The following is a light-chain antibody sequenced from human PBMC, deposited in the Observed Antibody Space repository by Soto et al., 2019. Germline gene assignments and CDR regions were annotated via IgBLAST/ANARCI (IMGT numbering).Light chain of an antibody. CDR2: AAS. J-gene: IGKJ1*01. CDR1: QGISSY. CDR3: QQYYNYLSWT. V-gene: IGKV1-8*01. Sequence: AIRMTQSPSSPSASTGDRVTITCRASQGISSYLAWYQQKPGKAPKLLIYAASTLQSGVPTRFSGSGSGTDFTLTISCLQSEDFATYSCQQYYNYLSWTFGQGTKVEIK.